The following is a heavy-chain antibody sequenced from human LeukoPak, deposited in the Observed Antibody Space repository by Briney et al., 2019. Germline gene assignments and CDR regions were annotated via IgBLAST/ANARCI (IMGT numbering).Heavy chain of an antibody. CDR1: GFTFSTFW. Sequence: GGSLRLSCAASGFTFSTFWMSWVRQAPGKGLEWVANIKHDGSEKYHVDSVKGRFTISRDNAKNSLYLQMNSLRAEDTAVYYCARGATYYDFWSGLKVSDYWGQGTLVTVSS. D-gene: IGHD3-3*01. CDR3: ARGATYYDFWSGLKVSDY. V-gene: IGHV3-7*01. CDR2: IKHDGSEK. J-gene: IGHJ4*02.